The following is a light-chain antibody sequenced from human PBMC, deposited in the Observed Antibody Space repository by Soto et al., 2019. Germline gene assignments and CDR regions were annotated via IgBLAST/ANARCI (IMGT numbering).Light chain of an antibody. CDR2: YVA. J-gene: IGKJ2*01. CDR1: QDISHY. Sequence: DIQLTQSPSSLSASVGDRVTLTCRASQDISHYLAWYQQRPGKVPKLLIFYVANLQLVVPSRFSGSGSGTEFNLTISSLQPEDVATYYCQQSFTSPTFTFGQGTKLEIK. CDR3: QQSFTSPTFT. V-gene: IGKV1-27*01.